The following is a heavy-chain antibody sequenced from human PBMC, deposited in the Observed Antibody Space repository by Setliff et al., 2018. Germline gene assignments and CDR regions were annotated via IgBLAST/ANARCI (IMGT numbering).Heavy chain of an antibody. J-gene: IGHJ3*02. Sequence: PSETLSLTCTVSGGSVSSGSYFWSWIRQPPGKGLEWIGRIYTSGSTNYNPSLKSRVTMSVDTSKNQFSLKLSSVTAADTAVYYCARKGISALSGAFDMWGQGTMVTVSS. CDR3: ARKGISALSGAFDM. CDR1: GGSVSSGSYF. V-gene: IGHV4-61*01. D-gene: IGHD1-26*01. CDR2: IYTSGST.